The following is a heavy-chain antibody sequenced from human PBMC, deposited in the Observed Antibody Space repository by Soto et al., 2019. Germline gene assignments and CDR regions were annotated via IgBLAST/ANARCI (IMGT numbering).Heavy chain of an antibody. V-gene: IGHV3-33*06. D-gene: IGHD1-26*01. CDR3: AKSSYEGAFDV. CDR2: IWFDGSKR. J-gene: IGHJ3*01. Sequence: PGGSLRLSCAGSGFTFSSYGMHWVRQAPGKGLEWVAVIWFDGSKRYYADSVKGRFTISRDNSKNTLYMQMNSLRGDDSALYYCAKSSYEGAFDVWGQGTMVTVS. CDR1: GFTFSSYG.